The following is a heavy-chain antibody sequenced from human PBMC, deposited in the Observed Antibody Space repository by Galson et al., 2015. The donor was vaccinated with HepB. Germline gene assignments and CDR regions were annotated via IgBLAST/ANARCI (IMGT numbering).Heavy chain of an antibody. J-gene: IGHJ4*02. CDR1: GFTFRNYA. CDR3: AMGRQLGGGY. Sequence: SLRLSCAAPGFTFRNYAMSWVRQAPGKGLEWVSTISGRGDDTHYADSMQGRFTISRDNSKNTLYLQIGSLRADDTAVYYCAMGRQLGGGYWGQGTLVTVSS. V-gene: IGHV3-23*01. CDR2: ISGRGDDT. D-gene: IGHD6-13*01.